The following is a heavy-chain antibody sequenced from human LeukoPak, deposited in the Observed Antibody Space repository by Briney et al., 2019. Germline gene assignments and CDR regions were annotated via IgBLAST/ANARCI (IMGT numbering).Heavy chain of an antibody. CDR2: ISGSGGST. CDR3: AKDRVLKVLLWFGEPPHGMDV. D-gene: IGHD3-10*01. J-gene: IGHJ6*02. CDR1: GFTFSSYA. Sequence: SGGSLRLSCAASGFTFSSYAMSWVRQAPGKGLEWVSAISGSGGSTYYADSVKGRFTISRDNSKNTLYLQMNSLRAEDTAVYYCAKDRVLKVLLWFGEPPHGMDVWGQGTTVTVSS. V-gene: IGHV3-23*01.